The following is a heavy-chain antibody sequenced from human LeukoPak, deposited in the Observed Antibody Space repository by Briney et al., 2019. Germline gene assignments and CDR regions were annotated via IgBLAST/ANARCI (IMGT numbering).Heavy chain of an antibody. J-gene: IGHJ4*02. V-gene: IGHV3-33*06. D-gene: IGHD5-24*01. CDR2: IWYDGSNK. CDR3: AKGRWVQPAGYLDF. Sequence: PGGSLRLSCAASGFTFSDSGMYWVRQSPGKGLEWVALIWYDGSNKYYADSVKGRFTVSRDNSKNTLYLQMNSLRAEDTAVYNCAKGRWVQPAGYLDFSGQGTLVTVSA. CDR1: GFTFSDSG.